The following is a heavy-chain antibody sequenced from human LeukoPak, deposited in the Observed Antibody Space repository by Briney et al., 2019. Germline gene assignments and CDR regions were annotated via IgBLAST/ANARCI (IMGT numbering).Heavy chain of an antibody. CDR2: IYYSGST. CDR3: ARHSSSWSYYFDY. D-gene: IGHD6-13*01. CDR1: GGSISSYY. J-gene: IGHJ4*02. V-gene: IGHV4-59*08. Sequence: SETLSLTCTVSGGSISSYYWSWIRQPPGKGLEWIGYIYYSGSTNYNPSLKSRVTISVDTSKNQFSLKLSSVTAADTAAYYCARHSSSWSYYFDYWGQGTLVTVSS.